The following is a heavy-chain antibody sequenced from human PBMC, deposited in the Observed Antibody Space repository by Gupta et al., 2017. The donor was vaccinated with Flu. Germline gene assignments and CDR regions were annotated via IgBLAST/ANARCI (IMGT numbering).Heavy chain of an antibody. D-gene: IGHD1-7*01. Sequence: QVQLEESGPGLVKPSETLSLTCTVSGDSMSDFYWNWIRQSPGKGLEWIGYIHHTGTTKYNPSLKNRVSISIDASKNQFSLRLGSVTTADTAVYYCARVATATTSKIEWWGQGTLVTVSS. J-gene: IGHJ4*02. CDR2: IHHTGTT. V-gene: IGHV4-59*01. CDR3: ARVATATTSKIEW. CDR1: GDSMSDFY.